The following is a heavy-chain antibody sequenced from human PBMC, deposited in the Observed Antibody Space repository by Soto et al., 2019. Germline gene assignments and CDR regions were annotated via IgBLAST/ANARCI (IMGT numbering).Heavy chain of an antibody. Sequence: SETLSLTCTVSGGSISSYYWSWIRQPPGKGLEWIACIHCSESTRYNPSLRSRITISVDSSKNQFSLKLSSVTAADTAVYYCAGYGRGAGDYYYGRDVWGQGTTVTVS. CDR1: GGSISSYY. CDR2: IHCSEST. D-gene: IGHD3-3*01. V-gene: IGHV4-59*08. CDR3: AGYGRGAGDYYYGRDV. J-gene: IGHJ6*02.